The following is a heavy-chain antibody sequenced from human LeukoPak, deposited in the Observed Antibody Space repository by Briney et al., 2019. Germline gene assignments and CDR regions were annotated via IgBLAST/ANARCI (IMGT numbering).Heavy chain of an antibody. J-gene: IGHJ5*02. D-gene: IGHD3-9*01. CDR3: ARDLPNYGILTGYRWFDP. V-gene: IGHV3-7*03. CDR1: GFTFSSYW. Sequence: PGGSLRLSCAASGFTFSSYWMSWVRQAPGKGLEWVANIKQDGSEKYYVDSVKGRFTISRDNAKNSLYLQMNSVRAEDTAVYYCARDLPNYGILTGYRWFDPWGQGTLVTVSS. CDR2: IKQDGSEK.